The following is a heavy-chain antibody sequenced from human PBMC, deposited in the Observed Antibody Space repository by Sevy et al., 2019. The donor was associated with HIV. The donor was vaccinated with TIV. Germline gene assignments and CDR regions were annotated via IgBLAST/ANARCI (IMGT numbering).Heavy chain of an antibody. D-gene: IGHD2-8*01. Sequence: GGSLRLSCAASGFTFSTYDMHWVRQAPGKGLEWVAYIRYDGSNKYYGDSVRGRFTISRDNSKGTLYVQLNSLGAEDTAVYYCARGRKTTQEWLEELDYYYGMDVWGQGTSVTVSS. CDR3: ARGRKTTQEWLEELDYYYGMDV. CDR1: GFTFSTYD. J-gene: IGHJ6*02. CDR2: IRYDGSNK. V-gene: IGHV3-30*02.